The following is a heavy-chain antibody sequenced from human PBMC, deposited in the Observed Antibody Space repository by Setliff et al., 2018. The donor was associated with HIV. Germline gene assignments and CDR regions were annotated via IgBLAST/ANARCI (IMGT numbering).Heavy chain of an antibody. V-gene: IGHV4-59*01. J-gene: IGHJ5*02. CDR2: IYNSEMI. Sequence: PSETLSLTCIVSGASISSDTWSWIRQPPGKGLQWIGIIYNSEMINYNPSLKSRVSMSLDTSKNQFSLKLTSVTAADTAVYYCARGGTSSNWFDPWGQGTLVTVSS. CDR3: ARGGTSSNWFDP. D-gene: IGHD1-26*01. CDR1: GASISSDT.